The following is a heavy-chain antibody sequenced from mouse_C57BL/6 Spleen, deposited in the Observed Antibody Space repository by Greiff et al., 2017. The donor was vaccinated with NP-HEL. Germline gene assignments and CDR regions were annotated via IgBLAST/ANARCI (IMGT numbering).Heavy chain of an antibody. CDR3: ARREITTVGAAGFDD. Sequence: QVQLQQSGAELVKPGASVKLSCKASGYTFTSYWMHWVKQRPGRGLEWIGRIDPNSGGTKYNEKFKSKATLTVDKPSSTAYMQLSSLTSEDSAVYYCARREITTVGAAGFDDWGQGTTLTVAS. J-gene: IGHJ2*01. CDR2: IDPNSGGT. V-gene: IGHV1-72*01. D-gene: IGHD1-1*01. CDR1: GYTFTSYW.